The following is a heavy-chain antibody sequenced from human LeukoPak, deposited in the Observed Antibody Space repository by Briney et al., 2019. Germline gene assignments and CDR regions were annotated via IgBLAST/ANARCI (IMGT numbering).Heavy chain of an antibody. CDR3: ASLAVAGTINY. Sequence: SETLSLTCAVYGGSFSGYYWGWIRQPPGKGLEWIGEINHSGSTNYNPSLKSRVTISVDTSKNQFSLKLSSVTAADTAVYYCASLAVAGTINYWGQGTLVTVSS. D-gene: IGHD6-19*01. CDR2: INHSGST. V-gene: IGHV4-34*01. CDR1: GGSFSGYY. J-gene: IGHJ4*02.